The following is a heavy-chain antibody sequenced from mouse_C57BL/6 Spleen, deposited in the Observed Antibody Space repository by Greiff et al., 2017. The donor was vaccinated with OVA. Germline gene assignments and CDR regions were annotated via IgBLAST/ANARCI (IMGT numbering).Heavy chain of an antibody. CDR2: ISSGGSYT. Sequence: EVQLVESGGDLVKPGGSLKLSCAASGFTFSSYGMSWVRQTPDKRLEWVATISSGGSYTYYPDSVKGRFTISRDNAKKTQYLQMSSLKAEDTAMYYGERQSLTTVIDYWGQGTTLTVSS. V-gene: IGHV5-6*01. D-gene: IGHD1-1*01. J-gene: IGHJ2*01. CDR3: ERQSLTTVIDY. CDR1: GFTFSSYG.